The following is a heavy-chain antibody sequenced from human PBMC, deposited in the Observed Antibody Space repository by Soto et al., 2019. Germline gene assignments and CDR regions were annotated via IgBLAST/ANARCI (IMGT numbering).Heavy chain of an antibody. Sequence: QVQLQESGPGLVKPSETLSLTCTVSGGSISSYYWSWIRQPPGKGLEWIGYIYYSGSTNYNPSLKSRVTISVDTSKNPFSLKLSSVTAADTAVYYCARDGGFGELFPDYYGMDVWGQGTTVTVSS. J-gene: IGHJ6*02. CDR2: IYYSGST. V-gene: IGHV4-59*01. CDR1: GGSISSYY. D-gene: IGHD3-10*01. CDR3: ARDGGFGELFPDYYGMDV.